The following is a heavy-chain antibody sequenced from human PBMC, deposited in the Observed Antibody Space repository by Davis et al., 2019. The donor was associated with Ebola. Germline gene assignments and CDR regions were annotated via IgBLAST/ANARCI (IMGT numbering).Heavy chain of an antibody. Sequence: SETLSLTCTVSGGSISSGDYYWSWIRQPPGKGLEWIGYIYYSGSTYYNPSLKSRVTISVDTSKKQFSLKLSSVTAADTAVYYCARDLINYYYGMDVWGQGTTVTVSS. V-gene: IGHV4-30-4*01. CDR1: GGSISSGDYY. J-gene: IGHJ6*02. CDR3: ARDLINYYYGMDV. CDR2: IYYSGST.